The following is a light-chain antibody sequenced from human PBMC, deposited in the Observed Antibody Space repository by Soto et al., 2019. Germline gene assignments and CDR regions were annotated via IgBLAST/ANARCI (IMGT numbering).Light chain of an antibody. CDR1: SSDVGGYNF. CDR3: ISYIASSTSVA. V-gene: IGLV2-14*03. Sequence: QSALTQPASVSGSPGQSITISCAGTSSDVGGYNFVSWYQHHPGKAPKLMIYDVSNRPSGVSNRFSGSKSGNTASLTISGLQAEDEADYYCISYIASSTSVAFGGGTKLTVL. CDR2: DVS. J-gene: IGLJ2*01.